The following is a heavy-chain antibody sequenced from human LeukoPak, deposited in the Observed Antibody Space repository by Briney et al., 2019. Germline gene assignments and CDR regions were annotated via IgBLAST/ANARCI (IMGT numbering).Heavy chain of an antibody. J-gene: IGHJ4*02. Sequence: ASVKVSCKASGYTFIDYYTHWVKQAPGRGLEWMGRVDPEDAETIYAEKFQGRVTITADTSTVTAYMELRSLRFDDTAVYYCATAPRVSHWGQGTLVTVSS. CDR3: ATAPRVSH. CDR2: VDPEDAET. CDR1: GYTFIDYY. V-gene: IGHV1-69-2*01.